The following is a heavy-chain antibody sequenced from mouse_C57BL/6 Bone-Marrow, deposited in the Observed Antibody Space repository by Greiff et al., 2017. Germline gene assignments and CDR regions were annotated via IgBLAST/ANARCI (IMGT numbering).Heavy chain of an antibody. CDR2: IDPEIGDT. V-gene: IGHV14-4*01. CDR1: GFNFKDDY. Sequence: EVQLQQSGAELVRPGASVKLSCTASGFNFKDDYIPWVKQRPEQGLEWIGWIDPEIGDTDYASKFQGKATITSDTSSNTAYLQLSSLTSEDTAVYYCACWDGGCFDYWGQGTPLTVAS. J-gene: IGHJ2*01. CDR3: ACWDGGCFDY. D-gene: IGHD1-1*02.